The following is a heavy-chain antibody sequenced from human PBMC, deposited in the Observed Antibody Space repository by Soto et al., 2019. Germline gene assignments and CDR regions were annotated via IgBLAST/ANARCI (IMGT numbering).Heavy chain of an antibody. Sequence: GKGLEWVSSISSSSSYIYYADSVKGRFTISRDNAKNSLYLQMNSLRAEDTAVYYCARDPASYFHYGMDVWGQGTTVTVSS. J-gene: IGHJ6*01. CDR2: ISSSSSYI. V-gene: IGHV3-21*01. CDR3: ARDPASYFHYGMDV.